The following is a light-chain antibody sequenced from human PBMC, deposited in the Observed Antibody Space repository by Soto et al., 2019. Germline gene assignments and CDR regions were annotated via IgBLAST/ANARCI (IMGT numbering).Light chain of an antibody. Sequence: QSALTQPASVSGSPGQSITISCTGTSSDVGYYNFVSWYQQHPGKAPKLMIYDVTKRPSGVSYRFSGSKSGNTASLTISGLQAEDEADYYCSSYATSSPVLFGGGTKLTVL. V-gene: IGLV2-14*03. CDR1: SSDVGYYNF. CDR3: SSYATSSPVL. CDR2: DVT. J-gene: IGLJ2*01.